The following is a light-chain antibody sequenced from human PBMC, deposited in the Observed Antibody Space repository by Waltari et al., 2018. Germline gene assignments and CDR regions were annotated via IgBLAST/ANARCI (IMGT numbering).Light chain of an antibody. Sequence: CSANQSVSKYSACYQQRPSQAPRLLLYHASIRATGIPDWSSGSCERTDFSITISRLDPEYVAVYYCQKYDFLPATFGEGTTVEIK. CDR3: QKYDFLPAT. CDR2: HAS. CDR1: QSVSKY. J-gene: IGKJ1*01. V-gene: IGKV3-20*01.